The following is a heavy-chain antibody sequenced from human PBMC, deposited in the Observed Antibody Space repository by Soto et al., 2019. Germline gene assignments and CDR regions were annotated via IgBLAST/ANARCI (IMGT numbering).Heavy chain of an antibody. J-gene: IGHJ6*02. CDR3: ARIGYYGSGTYSDAMDV. Sequence: PGGSLILSCAASGFTFSNYWMSWVRQAPGKGLEWVANIKQDGSEKYYVDSVKGRFTISRDNAKNSLYLQMNSLRAEDTAVYYCARIGYYGSGTYSDAMDVWGQGTTVTVSS. V-gene: IGHV3-7*01. D-gene: IGHD3-10*01. CDR2: IKQDGSEK. CDR1: GFTFSNYW.